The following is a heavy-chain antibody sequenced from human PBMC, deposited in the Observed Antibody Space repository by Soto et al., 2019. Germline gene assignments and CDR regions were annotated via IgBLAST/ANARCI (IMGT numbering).Heavy chain of an antibody. CDR3: ARLAWNYVEGDLDY. Sequence: QLQLQESGPGLVKPSETLSLTCTVSGGSISSSSYYWGWIRQPPGKGLEWIGSIYYSGSTYYNPSLKSRVTISVDTSKNQFSLKLSSVTAADTAVYYCARLAWNYVEGDLDYWGQGTLVTVSS. D-gene: IGHD1-7*01. CDR1: GGSISSSSYY. J-gene: IGHJ4*02. V-gene: IGHV4-39*01. CDR2: IYYSGST.